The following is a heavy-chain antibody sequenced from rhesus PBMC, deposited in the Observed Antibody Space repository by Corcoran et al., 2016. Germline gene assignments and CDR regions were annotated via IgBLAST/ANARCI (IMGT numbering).Heavy chain of an antibody. Sequence: EVQLVQSGPEVKRPGESLKISCKTSGYSFTSSWITWVRQMPGKGLEWMGAIDPSDSDTRYSPSFQGQVTISADKSISTTYLQWSSLKASDSATYYCAKVVVSYWYFDLWGPGTPITISS. CDR1: GYSFTSSW. CDR3: AKVVVSYWYFDL. CDR2: IDPSDSDT. V-gene: IGHV5-2*01. D-gene: IGHD2-39*02. J-gene: IGHJ2*01.